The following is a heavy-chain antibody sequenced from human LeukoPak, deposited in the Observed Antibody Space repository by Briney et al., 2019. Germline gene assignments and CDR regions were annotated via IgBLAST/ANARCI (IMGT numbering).Heavy chain of an antibody. D-gene: IGHD5-24*01. CDR1: GFTFSSYA. J-gene: IGHJ4*02. CDR3: AKVPGKWVQSYYFDY. CDR2: ISGTGGTT. Sequence: PGGSLRLSCVASGFTFSSYAMGWVRQAPGKGLEWVSSISGTGGTTYYGDSVKGRFTVSRDNSKNTLSLQMISLRAEDTAVYYCAKVPGKWVQSYYFDYWGQGTLVTVSS. V-gene: IGHV3-23*01.